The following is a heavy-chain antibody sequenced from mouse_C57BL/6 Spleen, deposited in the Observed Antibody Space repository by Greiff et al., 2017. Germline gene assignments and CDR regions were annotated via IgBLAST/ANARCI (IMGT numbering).Heavy chain of an antibody. D-gene: IGHD2-4*01. CDR2: INPNNGGT. Sequence: VQLQQSGPELVKPGASVKMSCKASGYTFTDYNMHWVKQSHGKSLEWIGYINPNNGGTGYNQKFKGKATLTVNKSSSTAYMELRSLTSEDSAFYYCARSYYDYTGFAYWGQGTLVTVSA. J-gene: IGHJ3*01. CDR1: GYTFTDYN. V-gene: IGHV1-22*01. CDR3: ARSYYDYTGFAY.